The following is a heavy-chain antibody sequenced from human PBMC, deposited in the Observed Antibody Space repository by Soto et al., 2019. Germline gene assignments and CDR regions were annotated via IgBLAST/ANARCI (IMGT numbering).Heavy chain of an antibody. V-gene: IGHV1-46*01. CDR1: GYTFTNYY. D-gene: IGHD3-10*01. Sequence: ASVKVSCKASGYTFTNYYMHWVRQAPGQGLEWMGIIYPSGGSTRNAQKFQGRVTMTRDTSTSTVYMELSSLRSEDTAVYSCARDLSGPTAYWGRGTLGTVSS. J-gene: IGHJ4*02. CDR2: IYPSGGST. CDR3: ARDLSGPTAY.